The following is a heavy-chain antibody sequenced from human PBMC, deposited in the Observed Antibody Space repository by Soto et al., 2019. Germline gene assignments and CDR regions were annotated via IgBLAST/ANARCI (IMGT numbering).Heavy chain of an antibody. J-gene: IGHJ4*02. V-gene: IGHV4-31*03. CDR2: MYYSGSY. D-gene: IGHD1-26*01. CDR3: ARVESSYYYYRHDG. CDR1: GTAFSGAGSH. Sequence: TLSLTCSVSGTAFSGAGSHWSWIRQQPGRGLGWFGNMYYSGSYYYNPSLKSRATMPIDPSKPQSSLRLGSVTAADTAVYFCARVESSYYYYRHDGWGQGTPVTVSS.